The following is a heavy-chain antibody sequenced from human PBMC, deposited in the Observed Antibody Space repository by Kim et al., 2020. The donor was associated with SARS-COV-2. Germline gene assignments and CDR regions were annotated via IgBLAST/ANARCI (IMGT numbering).Heavy chain of an antibody. J-gene: IGHJ4*02. CDR3: ARTGRN. Sequence: SSSSSYIYYADSVKGRFTISRDNAKNSLYLQMNSLRAEDTAVYYCARTGRNWGQGTLVTVSS. V-gene: IGHV3-21*01. CDR2: SSSSSYI.